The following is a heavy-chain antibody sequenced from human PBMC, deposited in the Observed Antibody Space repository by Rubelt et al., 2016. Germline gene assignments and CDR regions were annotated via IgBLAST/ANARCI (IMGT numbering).Heavy chain of an antibody. CDR2: IFYSGST. Sequence: ESGPVLVKPSETLYLTCTVSCGSISSSSYYWGWIRQPPGKGLEWIGSIFYSGSTYYNPSLKSRVTISVDKSKNQFSLKLSSVTAADTAVYYCERGGKYFQHWGQGTLVTVSS. D-gene: IGHD2-15*01. V-gene: IGHV4-39*01. CDR1: CGSISSSSYY. J-gene: IGHJ1*01. CDR3: ERGGKYFQH.